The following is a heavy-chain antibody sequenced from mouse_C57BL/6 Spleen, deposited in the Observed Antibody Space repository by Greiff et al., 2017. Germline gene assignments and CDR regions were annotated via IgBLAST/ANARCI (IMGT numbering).Heavy chain of an antibody. CDR1: GYTFTDYE. D-gene: IGHD2-2*01. CDR2: IDPETGGT. J-gene: IGHJ2*01. V-gene: IGHV1-15*01. CDR3: TRGMVTPYFDY. Sequence: VQLQQSGAELVRPGASVTLSCKASGYTFTDYEMHWVKQTPVHGLEWIGAIDPETGGTAYNQKFKGKAILTADKSSSTAYMELRSLTSEDSAVYYCTRGMVTPYFDYWGQGTTLTVSS.